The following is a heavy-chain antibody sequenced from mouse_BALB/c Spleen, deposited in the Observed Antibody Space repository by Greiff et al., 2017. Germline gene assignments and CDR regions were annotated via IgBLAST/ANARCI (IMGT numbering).Heavy chain of an antibody. J-gene: IGHJ3*01. CDR1: GFTFSDYY. Sequence: VKLVESGGGLVKPGGSLKLSCAASGFTFSDYYMYWVRQTPEKRLEWVATISDGGSYTYYPDSVKGRFTISRDNAKNNLYLQMSSLKSEDTAMYYCARDAYYGNYWFAYWGQGTLVTVSA. CDR3: ARDAYYGNYWFAY. V-gene: IGHV5-4*02. D-gene: IGHD2-10*01. CDR2: ISDGGSYT.